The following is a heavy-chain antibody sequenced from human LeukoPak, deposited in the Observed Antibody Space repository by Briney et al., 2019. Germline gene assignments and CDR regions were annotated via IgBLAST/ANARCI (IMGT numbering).Heavy chain of an antibody. D-gene: IGHD6-6*01. CDR2: IYYSGST. Sequence: TETLSLTCTVSGGSISSYYWSWIRQPPGKVLEWIGYIYYSGSTNYNPSLKSRVTISVDTSKNQFSLKLSSVTAADTAVYYCVRSSSSIFDYWGQGTLVTVSS. CDR3: VRSSSSIFDY. J-gene: IGHJ4*02. V-gene: IGHV4-59*08. CDR1: GGSISSYY.